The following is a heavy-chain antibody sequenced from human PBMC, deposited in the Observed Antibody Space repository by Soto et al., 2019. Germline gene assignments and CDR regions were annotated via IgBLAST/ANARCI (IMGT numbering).Heavy chain of an antibody. D-gene: IGHD2-21*01. CDR1: GGSISSYY. J-gene: IGHJ5*02. V-gene: IGHV4-59*01. CDR2: IYYSGST. CDR3: ARVRTYCGGDCYATWFDP. Sequence: SETLSLTCTVSGGSISSYYWSWIRQPPGKGLEWIGYIYYSGSTNYNPSLKSRVTISVDTSKNQFSLKLSSVTAADTAVYYCARVRTYCGGDCYATWFDPWGQGTLVTVSS.